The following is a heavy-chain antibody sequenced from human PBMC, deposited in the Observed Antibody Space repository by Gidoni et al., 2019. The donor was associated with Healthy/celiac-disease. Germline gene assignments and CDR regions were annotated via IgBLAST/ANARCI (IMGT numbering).Heavy chain of an antibody. J-gene: IGHJ4*02. CDR3: ASHIYDYVWGSYRYFDY. D-gene: IGHD3-16*02. CDR1: GGSISSSSYY. Sequence: QLQLQESGPGLVTPSETLSLTCTVSGGSISSSSYYWGWIRQPPGKGLEWIGSIYYSGSTYYHPSLKSRVTISVDTSKNQFSLKLSSVTAADTAVYYCASHIYDYVWGSYRYFDYWGQGTLVTVSS. CDR2: IYYSGST. V-gene: IGHV4-39*01.